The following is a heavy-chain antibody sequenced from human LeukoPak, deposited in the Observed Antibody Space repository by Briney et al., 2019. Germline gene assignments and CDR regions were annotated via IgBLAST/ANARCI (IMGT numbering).Heavy chain of an antibody. D-gene: IGHD5-18*01. CDR2: IIPIFGTA. Sequence: SVKVSCKASGGTFSSYAISWVRQAPGQGLEWMGGIIPIFGTANYAQKFRGRVTITTDESTSTAYMELSSLRSEDTAVYYCARALLRGYSYGNWFDPWGQGTLVTVSS. J-gene: IGHJ5*02. CDR1: GGTFSSYA. CDR3: ARALLRGYSYGNWFDP. V-gene: IGHV1-69*05.